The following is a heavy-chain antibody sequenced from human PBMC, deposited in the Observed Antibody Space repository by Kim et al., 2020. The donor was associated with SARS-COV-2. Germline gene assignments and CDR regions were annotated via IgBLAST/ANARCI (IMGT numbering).Heavy chain of an antibody. Sequence: SETLSLTCTVSGASISAYYWAWIRQPPGKGLEWIGYVHYTGETKYNPSLKSRLTMSADTSRNQFSLRVTSVTAADTAVYYCAGHTSRSDGYKFVHWGLGTLVSVSS. J-gene: IGHJ4*02. D-gene: IGHD5-12*01. CDR2: VHYTGET. CDR1: GASISAYY. CDR3: AGHTSRSDGYKFVH. V-gene: IGHV4-59*08.